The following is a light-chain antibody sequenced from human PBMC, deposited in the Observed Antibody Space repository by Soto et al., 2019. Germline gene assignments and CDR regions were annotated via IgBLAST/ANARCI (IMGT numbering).Light chain of an antibody. Sequence: QSALTQPPSASGSPGQSVTIYCTGTSSDVGGYNYVSWYQQHPGKAPKLMIYEVSKRPSGVPDRFSGSKSGNTASLTVSGLQAEDEADYYCSSYAGSNMGVFGTGTQLTVL. V-gene: IGLV2-8*01. CDR1: SSDVGGYNY. CDR3: SSYAGSNMGV. J-gene: IGLJ1*01. CDR2: EVS.